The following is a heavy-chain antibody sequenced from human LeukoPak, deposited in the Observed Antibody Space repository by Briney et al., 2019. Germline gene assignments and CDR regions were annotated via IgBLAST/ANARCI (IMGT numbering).Heavy chain of an antibody. D-gene: IGHD1-26*01. CDR1: GFPFRDNY. CDR2: ISGSGSDI. CDR3: VRGPGRDGGY. Sequence: GGSLRLSCAASGFPFRDNYMSWIRQAPGKGPEWLSYISGSGSDINYAAPVEGRFTISRDNAKNSLYLQMNNLRVEDTAVYYCVRGPGRDGGYWGQGTLVTVSS. J-gene: IGHJ4*02. V-gene: IGHV3-11*04.